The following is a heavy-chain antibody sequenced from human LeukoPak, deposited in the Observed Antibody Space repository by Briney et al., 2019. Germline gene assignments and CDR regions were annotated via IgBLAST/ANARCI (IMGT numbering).Heavy chain of an antibody. CDR1: GYTFIGYY. J-gene: IGHJ4*02. D-gene: IGHD2-2*01. CDR2: INPNSGGT. Sequence: ASVKVSCKASGYTFIGYYMHWVRQAPGQGLEWMGWINPNSGGTNYAQKFQGRVTMTRDTSISTFYMELSRLRSDDTAVYYCARDSCSSTSCLSIDDYWGQGTLVTVSS. V-gene: IGHV1-2*02. CDR3: ARDSCSSTSCLSIDDY.